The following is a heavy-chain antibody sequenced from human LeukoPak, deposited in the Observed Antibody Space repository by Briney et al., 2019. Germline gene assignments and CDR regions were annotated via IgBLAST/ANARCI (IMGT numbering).Heavy chain of an antibody. V-gene: IGHV4-31*03. J-gene: IGHJ6*02. Sequence: SETLSLTCTVSGGSISSGGYYWSWIRQHPGKGLEWIGYIYYSGSTYYNPSLKSRVTISVDTSKNQFSLKLSSATAADTAVYYCASEPYHNDYCYYGMDVWGQGTTVTVSS. CDR1: GGSISSGGYY. CDR3: ASEPYHNDYCYYGMDV. D-gene: IGHD3-10*01. CDR2: IYYSGST.